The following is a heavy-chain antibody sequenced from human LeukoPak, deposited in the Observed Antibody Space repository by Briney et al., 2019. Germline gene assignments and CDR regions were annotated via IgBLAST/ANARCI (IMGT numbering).Heavy chain of an antibody. CDR2: IYYSGST. Sequence: SETLSLTCTVSGGSISSYYWRWIRQPPGKGLEWIGYIYYSGSTNYNPSLKSRVTISVDTSKNQFSLKLSSVTAADTAVYYCAAAYDYGDYVNWFDPWGQGTLVTVSS. D-gene: IGHD4-17*01. V-gene: IGHV4-59*01. CDR3: AAAYDYGDYVNWFDP. J-gene: IGHJ5*02. CDR1: GGSISSYY.